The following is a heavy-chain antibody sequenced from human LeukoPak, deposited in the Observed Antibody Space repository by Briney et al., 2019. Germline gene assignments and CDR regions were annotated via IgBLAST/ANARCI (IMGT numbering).Heavy chain of an antibody. CDR3: ARVWCSSTSCYTSPLDY. J-gene: IGHJ4*02. CDR2: IKSDGSST. Sequence: PGGSLRLSCAASGFTFSNYWMHWVRQAPGKGLVWVSRIKSDGSSTIYADSVKGRFTISRDNAKNTLSLQMNSLRAEDTAVYCCARVWCSSTSCYTSPLDYWGQGTLVTVSP. V-gene: IGHV3-74*01. D-gene: IGHD2-2*02. CDR1: GFTFSNYW.